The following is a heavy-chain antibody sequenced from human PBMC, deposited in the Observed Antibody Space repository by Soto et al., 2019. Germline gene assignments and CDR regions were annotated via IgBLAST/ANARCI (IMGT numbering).Heavy chain of an antibody. CDR3: ANTWNY. D-gene: IGHD3-3*01. CDR1: GFTFSDYS. J-gene: IGHJ4*02. Sequence: EVQLVESGGGLVQPGGSPRLSCAASGFTFSDYSMNWVRQAPGKGLEWLSYISSGGYNIYYADSVKGRFTISRDNAKNLVFLEMNSLRDEDTAVYYCANTWNYWGQGTLVTVSS. V-gene: IGHV3-48*02. CDR2: ISSGGYNI.